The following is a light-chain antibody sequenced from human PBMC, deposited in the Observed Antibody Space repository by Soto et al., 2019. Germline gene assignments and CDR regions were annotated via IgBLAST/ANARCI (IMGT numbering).Light chain of an antibody. CDR2: EVT. V-gene: IGLV2-8*01. J-gene: IGLJ2*01. CDR1: SSDVGAYNF. CDR3: TSYAGSSIPVR. Sequence: QSALTQPPSASGSPGQSVTISCTGTSSDVGAYNFVSWYQQHPGKAPKLMIYEVTKRPSGVPDRFSGSKSGNTASLTVSGLQAEDEADYYCTSYAGSSIPVRFGGGTKVTVL.